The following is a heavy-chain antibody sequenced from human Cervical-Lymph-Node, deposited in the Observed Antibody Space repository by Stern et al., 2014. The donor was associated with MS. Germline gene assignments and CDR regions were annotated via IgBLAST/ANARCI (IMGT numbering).Heavy chain of an antibody. Sequence: VQLVESGAEVKKPGASVKVSCKASGYTFTGYYMHWVRQAPGQGLEWMGWINPNSGGTNYAQKFQGRVTMTRDTSISTAYMELSRLRSDDTAVYYCARERNMVRGSQAKDYWGQGTLVTVSS. CDR2: INPNSGGT. J-gene: IGHJ4*02. CDR3: ARERNMVRGSQAKDY. V-gene: IGHV1-2*02. D-gene: IGHD3-10*01. CDR1: GYTFTGYY.